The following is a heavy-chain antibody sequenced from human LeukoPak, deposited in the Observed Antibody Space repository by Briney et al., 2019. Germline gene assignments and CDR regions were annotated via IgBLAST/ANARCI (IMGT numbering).Heavy chain of an antibody. CDR3: ARGRQQDY. J-gene: IGHJ4*02. CDR1: GGSISGYY. CDR2: IYYSGST. D-gene: IGHD6-13*01. Sequence: SETLSLTCTVSGGSISGYYWSWVRQSPGKGLEWIGYIYYSGSTNYNPSLKSRVTISVDTSKNQFSLKLSSVTAADTAVYYCARGRQQDYWGQGTLVTVSS. V-gene: IGHV4-59*12.